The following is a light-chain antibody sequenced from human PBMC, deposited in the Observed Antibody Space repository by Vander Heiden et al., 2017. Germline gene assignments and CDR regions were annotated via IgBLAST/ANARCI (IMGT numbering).Light chain of an antibody. Sequence: EIVLTQSPATLSFSPGERATLSCRASQSVNSYLAWYQHKPGQAPRLLIYDASKRATGIPVRFTGSGSGTDFTLTISSLEPEDSAVYYCQRRSNWPPYVYTFGQGTKLEIK. V-gene: IGKV3-11*01. J-gene: IGKJ2*01. CDR1: QSVNSY. CDR2: DAS. CDR3: QRRSNWPPYVYT.